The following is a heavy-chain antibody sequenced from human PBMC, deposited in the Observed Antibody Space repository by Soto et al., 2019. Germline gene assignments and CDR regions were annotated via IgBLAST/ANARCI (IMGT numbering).Heavy chain of an antibody. Sequence: ETLSLTCTVSGDSVISATYYCSWIRQPPGKGLEWIGYIYYDGGTTYNSSLKSRVTISTDTSRSQLSLQLTSATPADTAVYYCARVLPGIAAAYDAFDVWGQGTMVTVSS. CDR1: GDSVISATYY. CDR3: ARVLPGIAAAYDAFDV. V-gene: IGHV4-61*01. D-gene: IGHD6-13*01. CDR2: IYYDGGT. J-gene: IGHJ3*01.